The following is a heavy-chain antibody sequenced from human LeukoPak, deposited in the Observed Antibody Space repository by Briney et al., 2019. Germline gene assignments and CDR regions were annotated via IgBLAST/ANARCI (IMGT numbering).Heavy chain of an antibody. Sequence: GGSLRLSCAASGFTFSSSWMSWVRQAPGKGLEWVANIKQDGSEKYYVDSVKGRFTISRDNAKNSLYLQMNSLRAEDTAVYYCARDAKGSGWYSGAYFDYWGQGTLVTVSS. J-gene: IGHJ4*02. V-gene: IGHV3-7*01. D-gene: IGHD6-19*01. CDR1: GFTFSSSW. CDR3: ARDAKGSGWYSGAYFDY. CDR2: IKQDGSEK.